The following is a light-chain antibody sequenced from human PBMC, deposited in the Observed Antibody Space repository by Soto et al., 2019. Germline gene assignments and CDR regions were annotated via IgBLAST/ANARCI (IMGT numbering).Light chain of an antibody. Sequence: SYELTQPPSVSVSPGQTASITCSGDKLGDKYACWYQQKPGQSPVLVSYQDSKRPSGIPERFSGSNSGNTATLTISGTQAMDEADYYCQAWDSFGGGTKLTVL. CDR1: KLGDKY. V-gene: IGLV3-1*01. CDR3: QAWDS. CDR2: QDS. J-gene: IGLJ2*01.